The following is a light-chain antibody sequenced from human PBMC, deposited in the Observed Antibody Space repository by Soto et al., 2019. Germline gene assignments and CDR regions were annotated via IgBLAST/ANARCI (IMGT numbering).Light chain of an antibody. CDR2: AAS. CDR3: QQRYSNPIT. Sequence: DIQMTQSPSSLSASVGDRVTITCRASQSISSYLNWYQQKPGKAPKLLIYAASSLQSGVPSRFSGSRSGTDFTLTISSLQPEDSANYYCQQRYSNPITFGQGTRLEI. J-gene: IGKJ5*01. CDR1: QSISSY. V-gene: IGKV1-39*01.